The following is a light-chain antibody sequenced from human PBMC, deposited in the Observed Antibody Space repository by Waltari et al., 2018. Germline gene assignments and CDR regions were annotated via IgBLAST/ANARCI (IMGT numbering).Light chain of an antibody. V-gene: IGKV3-15*01. CDR2: SAS. Sequence: ETVMTQSPATLSAFPGVRVTLSCGASQSISSHLAWYQQKPGQPPRLVIYSASSRATGVPVRFSGSGSGTDFTLTISSLQSEDFAVYYCQQYNNWPLTFGGGTKVEL. CDR3: QQYNNWPLT. CDR1: QSISSH. J-gene: IGKJ4*01.